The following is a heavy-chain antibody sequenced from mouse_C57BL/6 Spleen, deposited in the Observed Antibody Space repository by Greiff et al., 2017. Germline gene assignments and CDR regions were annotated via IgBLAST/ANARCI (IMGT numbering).Heavy chain of an antibody. CDR3: ASNNGYYFYFAY. J-gene: IGHJ3*01. D-gene: IGHD2-3*01. CDR1: GYTFTGYY. Sequence: VQLQQSGPELVKPGASVKIPCKASGYTFTGYYMDWVKQSHGKSLEWIGDINPNNGGTIYNQKFKGKATLTVDKSSSTAYMELRSLTSEDSAVYYCASNNGYYFYFAYWGQGTLVTVSA. V-gene: IGHV1-18*01. CDR2: INPNNGGT.